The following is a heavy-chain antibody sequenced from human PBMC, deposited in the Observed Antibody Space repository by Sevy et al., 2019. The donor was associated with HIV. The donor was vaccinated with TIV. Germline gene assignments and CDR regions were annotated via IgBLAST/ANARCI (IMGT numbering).Heavy chain of an antibody. CDR1: GFMFSNYW. CDR3: AVDVVVNDVAFDY. CDR2: IKQDGSEK. J-gene: IGHJ4*02. Sequence: GGSLRLSCVASGFMFSNYWMSWVRQAPGKGLEWVANIKQDGSEKYYVDSVKGRFSISRDNAKKSLYLQMNSLRAEDTAVYYCAVDVVVNDVAFDYWGQGTLVTVSS. D-gene: IGHD2-15*01. V-gene: IGHV3-7*01.